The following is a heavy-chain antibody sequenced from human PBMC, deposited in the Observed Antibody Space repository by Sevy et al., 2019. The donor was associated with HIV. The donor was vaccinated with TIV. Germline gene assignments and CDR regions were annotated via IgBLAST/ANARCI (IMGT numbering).Heavy chain of an antibody. D-gene: IGHD3-16*01. CDR3: AREATERGGAYYYYYGMDV. Sequence: GGSLRLSCAASGFTFSSYAMHWVRQAPGKGLEWVAVISYDGSNKYYADSVKGRFTISRDNSKNTLYLQMNSLRAEETAVYYCAREATERGGAYYYYYGMDVWGQGTTVTVSS. CDR2: ISYDGSNK. CDR1: GFTFSSYA. V-gene: IGHV3-30-3*01. J-gene: IGHJ6*02.